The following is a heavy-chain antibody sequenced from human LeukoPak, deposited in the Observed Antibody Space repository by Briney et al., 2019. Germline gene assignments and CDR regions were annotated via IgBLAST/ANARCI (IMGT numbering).Heavy chain of an antibody. Sequence: SGPTLVKPTQTLTLTCTFSGFSLSTCGVGVGWIRQPPGKALEWLAFIYWDEDKRYSTSLESRLTITRDTSKNQVVLTVTSMDPVYTSTYYCAHNNYYGSGTSSYYFEDCGPGTLVTGSS. V-gene: IGHV2-5*02. J-gene: IGHJ4*01. CDR2: IYWDEDK. CDR1: GFSLSTCGVG. CDR3: AHNNYYGSGTSSYYFED. D-gene: IGHD3-10*01.